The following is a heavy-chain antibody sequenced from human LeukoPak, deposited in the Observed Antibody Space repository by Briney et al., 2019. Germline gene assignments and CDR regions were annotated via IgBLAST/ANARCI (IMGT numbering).Heavy chain of an antibody. V-gene: IGHV1-2*02. J-gene: IGHJ2*01. Sequence: ASVKVSCKASGYTFTAHYIHWVRQAPGQGLEWMGWIDPDSGGTNYAQKFLGSVTMTGDTSINTAFMELSRLRSDDTAIYYCARGRGTTMVRGVITNYFDLWGRGSLVTVSS. CDR3: ARGRGTTMVRGVITNYFDL. D-gene: IGHD3-10*01. CDR1: GYTFTAHY. CDR2: IDPDSGGT.